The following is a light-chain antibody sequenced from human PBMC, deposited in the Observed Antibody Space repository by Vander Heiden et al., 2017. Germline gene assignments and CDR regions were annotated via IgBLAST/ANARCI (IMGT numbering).Light chain of an antibody. CDR2: AAS. J-gene: IGKJ5*01. Sequence: DIQLTQSPSFLSASVGDRVTITCRASQGISSYLAWYQQKPGKAPKLLIYAASTLQSGVPSRFSGSGYGTEFTLTISSRQPEDFATYYCQQLNSYLSITFGQGTLLEIK. V-gene: IGKV1-9*01. CDR1: QGISSY. CDR3: QQLNSYLSIT.